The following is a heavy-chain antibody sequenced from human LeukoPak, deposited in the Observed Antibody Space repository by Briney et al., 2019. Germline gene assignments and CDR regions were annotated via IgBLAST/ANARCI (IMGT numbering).Heavy chain of an antibody. CDR1: GFTFSSYA. J-gene: IGHJ4*02. D-gene: IGHD6-6*01. CDR3: ARAYSSSSAFDC. CDR2: ISYDGSNK. V-gene: IGHV3-30-3*01. Sequence: GRSLRLSCAASGFTFSSYAMHWVRQAPGKGLEWVAVISYDGSNKYYADSVKGRFTISRDNSKNTLYLQMNSLRAEDTAVYYCARAYSSSSAFDCWGRGTLVTVSS.